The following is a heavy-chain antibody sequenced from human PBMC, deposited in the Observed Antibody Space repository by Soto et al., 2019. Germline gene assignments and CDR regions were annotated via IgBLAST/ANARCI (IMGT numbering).Heavy chain of an antibody. CDR3: ARGETYLGV. CDR2: IIPIFSSR. J-gene: IGHJ6*02. CDR1: GDTFTRYA. D-gene: IGHD3-16*01. Sequence: QVQLVQSGAEVKKPGSSVKVSCKTSGDTFTRYAFTWVRQAPGQGLEWMGWIIPIFSSRNYAEKFQGRVTITADDSTSTAYMELRSLRFEDTAVYYCARGETYLGVWGQGTTVTVSS. V-gene: IGHV1-69*01.